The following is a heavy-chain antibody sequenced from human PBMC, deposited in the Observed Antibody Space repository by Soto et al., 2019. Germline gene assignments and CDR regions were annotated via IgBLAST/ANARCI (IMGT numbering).Heavy chain of an antibody. CDR1: GGSISSSSYY. J-gene: IGHJ4*02. D-gene: IGHD2-8*02. CDR2: IYYSGST. V-gene: IGHV4-39*02. CDR3: ARDKITGLFDY. Sequence: SETLSLTCTVSGGSISSSSYYWGWIRQPPGKGLEWIGSIYYSGSTYYNPSLKSRVTISVDTSKNQFSLKLTSVTAADTAVYYCARDKITGLFDYWGQGTLVTVSS.